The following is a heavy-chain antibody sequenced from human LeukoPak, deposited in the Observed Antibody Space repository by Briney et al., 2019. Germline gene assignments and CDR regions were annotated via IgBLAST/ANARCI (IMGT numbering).Heavy chain of an antibody. CDR2: IYAGGST. J-gene: IGHJ4*01. V-gene: IGHV3-66*01. CDR1: GFTVSSNY. D-gene: IGHD3-9*01. Sequence: GGSLRLSCAASGFTVSSNYMSWVRQAPGEGLEWVAIIYAGGSTYYADSVKGRFTISRDSSNNTLFLQMSNLRADDSGLYYCATDIRSSPLGFWGHGTLVTVSS. CDR3: ATDIRSSPLGF.